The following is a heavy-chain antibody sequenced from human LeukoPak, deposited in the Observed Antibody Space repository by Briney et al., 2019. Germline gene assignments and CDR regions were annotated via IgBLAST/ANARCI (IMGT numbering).Heavy chain of an antibody. CDR3: AKGAKRLGYCSGGSCSRGGTPMDV. Sequence: PGGSLRLSCAAPGFTFSSYGMHWVRQAPGKGLEWVAFIRYDGSKKYYADSVKGRFTISRDNSKNTLYLQMNSLRAEDTAVYYCAKGAKRLGYCSGGSCSRGGTPMDVWGKGTTVTISS. D-gene: IGHD2-15*01. V-gene: IGHV3-30*02. J-gene: IGHJ6*03. CDR1: GFTFSSYG. CDR2: IRYDGSKK.